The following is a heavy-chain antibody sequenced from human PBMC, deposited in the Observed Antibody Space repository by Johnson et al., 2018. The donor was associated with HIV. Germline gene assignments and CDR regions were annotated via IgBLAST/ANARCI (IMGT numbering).Heavy chain of an antibody. D-gene: IGHD5-12*01. CDR1: GFTFASSA. CDR2: ISWNSGSI. CDR3: ARDFYAVVATPFIGSAFDI. V-gene: IGHV3-20*04. J-gene: IGHJ3*02. Sequence: VQLVESGGGLEQPGGSLRLSCAASGFTFASSAMSWVRQAPGKGLEWVSAISWNSGSIGYVDSVKGRFTISRDNAKNSLYLQVHSLRVEDTAVYYCARDFYAVVATPFIGSAFDIWGQGTMVTVSS.